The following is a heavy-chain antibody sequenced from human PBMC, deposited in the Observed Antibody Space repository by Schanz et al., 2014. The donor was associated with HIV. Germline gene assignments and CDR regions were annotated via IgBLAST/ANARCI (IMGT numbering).Heavy chain of an antibody. CDR3: AKAGLFFGQLWLGCFDY. V-gene: IGHV3-30*18. CDR1: GFTFSTND. J-gene: IGHJ4*02. CDR2: ISHNGNND. D-gene: IGHD3-10*01. Sequence: QVQLVESGGGVVQPGKSLRLSCAASGFTFSTNDMHWVRQLPGKGLEWVAVISHNGNNDYYAESVKGRFTISRDNSKNTLDLQMNNLKPEDTAVYYCAKAGLFFGQLWLGCFDYWGQGAQVTVSS.